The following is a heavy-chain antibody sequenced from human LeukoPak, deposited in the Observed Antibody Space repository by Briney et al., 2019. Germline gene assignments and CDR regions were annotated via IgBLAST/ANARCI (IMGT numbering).Heavy chain of an antibody. J-gene: IGHJ3*02. CDR1: GFTFSSYW. CDR3: ATSTIFGVVIIPEAFDI. Sequence: GGSLRLSCAASGFTFSSYWMHWVRQAPGKGLVWVSRINSDGSSTSYADSVKGRFTISRDNAKNTLYLRMNSLRAEDTAVYYCATSTIFGVVIIPEAFDIWGQGTMVTVSS. D-gene: IGHD3-3*01. V-gene: IGHV3-74*01. CDR2: INSDGSST.